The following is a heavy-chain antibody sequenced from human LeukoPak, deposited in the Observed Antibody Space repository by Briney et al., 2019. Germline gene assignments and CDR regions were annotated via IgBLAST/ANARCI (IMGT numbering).Heavy chain of an antibody. CDR2: INHSGST. CDR3: ARVYPEKWKVRSYYYMDV. D-gene: IGHD4-17*01. J-gene: IGHJ6*03. Sequence: SETLSPTCAVYGGSFSGYYWSWIRQPPGKGLEWIGEINHSGSTNYNPSLKSRVTISVDTSKNQFSLKLSSVTAADTAVYYCARVYPEKWKVRSYYYMDVWGKGTMVTVSS. CDR1: GGSFSGYY. V-gene: IGHV4-34*01.